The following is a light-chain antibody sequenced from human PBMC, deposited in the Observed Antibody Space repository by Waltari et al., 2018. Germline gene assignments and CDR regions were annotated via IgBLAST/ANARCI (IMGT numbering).Light chain of an antibody. CDR3: LSYTTSDTYV. CDR2: DVT. V-gene: IGLV2-14*03. CDR1: SSDVGRYAY. J-gene: IGLJ1*01. Sequence: SALPQPASVSGSPGQSISISCPGTSSDVGRYAYLSWYQQHPDKAPKLLIYDVTQRPSGISHRFSGSKSGYTASLTISGLQSEDEADYYCLSYTTSDTYVFGSGTRVTVL.